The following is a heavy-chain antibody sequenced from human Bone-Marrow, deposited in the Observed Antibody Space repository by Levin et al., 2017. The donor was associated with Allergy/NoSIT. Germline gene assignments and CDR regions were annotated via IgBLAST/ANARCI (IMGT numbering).Heavy chain of an antibody. CDR3: TRHRFLMSAYDGFDI. J-gene: IGHJ3*02. CDR2: INWNGNNK. D-gene: IGHD2/OR15-2a*01. CDR1: GFTFDDYG. V-gene: IGHV3-9*01. Sequence: LSLTCAASGFTFDDYGMDWVRQVPGKGLEWVSGINWNGNNKEYADSVKGRFTITRDNANNSLYLQMNSLRDEDTAFYYCTRHRFLMSAYDGFDIWGQGILVIVSS.